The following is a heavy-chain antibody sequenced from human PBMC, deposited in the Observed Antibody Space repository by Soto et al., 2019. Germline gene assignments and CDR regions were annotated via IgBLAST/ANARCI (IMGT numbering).Heavy chain of an antibody. CDR2: INPKSGGT. CDR1: GYTFTAYY. V-gene: IGHV1-2*02. D-gene: IGHD5-12*01. CDR3: ARANSGDDDESDY. Sequence: QVQLVQSGAGVNKPGASVKVSCKTSGYTFTAYYIHWVRQAPGQGLEWMGWINPKSGGTYLAQKYQARVTVTRDTTVTTAYMELRGLTSDDTAVYFCARANSGDDDESDYWGQGTLVTDS. J-gene: IGHJ4*02.